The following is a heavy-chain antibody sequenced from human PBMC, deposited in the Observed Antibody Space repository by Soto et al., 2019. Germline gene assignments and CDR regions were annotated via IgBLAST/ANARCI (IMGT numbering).Heavy chain of an antibody. J-gene: IGHJ3*02. Sequence: GGSLRLSCAASGFTFSSYEMNWVRQAPGKGLEWLSYISGSGTIILYADSVKGRFTISRDNAKNSLYLQMNSLRVEDTAVYYCARAWDFSIDLYRSDALDIWGQGTMVTVSS. CDR1: GFTFSSYE. D-gene: IGHD3-3*01. V-gene: IGHV3-48*03. CDR3: ARAWDFSIDLYRSDALDI. CDR2: ISGSGTII.